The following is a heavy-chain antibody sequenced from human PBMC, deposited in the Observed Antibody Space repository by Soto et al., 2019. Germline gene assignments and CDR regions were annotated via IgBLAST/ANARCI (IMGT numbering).Heavy chain of an antibody. Sequence: QVQLVQSGAEVKNPGASVKVSCQASNYLFGAFGISWVRQAPGQGLEWMGWITPYNGNTHYAEKFQDRVTMTADKSTPTAYMEVRRPTSDDTAVYFCARISARRNDFDVWGQGTVVTVSS. CDR2: ITPYNGNT. V-gene: IGHV1-18*01. J-gene: IGHJ3*01. CDR1: NYLFGAFG. CDR3: ARISARRNDFDV.